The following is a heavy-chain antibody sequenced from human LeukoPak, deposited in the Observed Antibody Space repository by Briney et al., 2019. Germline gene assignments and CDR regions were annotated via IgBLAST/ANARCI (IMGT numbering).Heavy chain of an antibody. CDR3: ARETYDSSGYWVDY. D-gene: IGHD3-22*01. CDR2: IIPIFGTA. V-gene: IGHV1-69*05. J-gene: IGHJ4*02. CDR1: GYTFTSYG. Sequence: GASVKVSCKASGYTFTSYGISWVRQAPGQGLEWMGRIIPIFGTANYAEKFQGRVTITTDESTSTAYMELSSLRAEDTAVYYCARETYDSSGYWVDYWGQGTLVTVSS.